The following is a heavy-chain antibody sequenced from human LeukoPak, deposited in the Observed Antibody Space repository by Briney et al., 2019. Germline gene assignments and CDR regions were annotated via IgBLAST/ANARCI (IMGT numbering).Heavy chain of an antibody. D-gene: IGHD1-7*01. V-gene: IGHV4-59*01. CDR2: IYYSGST. CDR1: GGSISSYY. Sequence: SETLSLTCTVSGGSISSYYWSWIRQPPGKGLGWIGYIYYSGSTNYNPSLKSRVTISVDTSRNQFSLKLSSVTAADTAVYYCARCRAGTYYYYYYYMDVWGKGTTVTVSS. J-gene: IGHJ6*03. CDR3: ARCRAGTYYYYYYYMDV.